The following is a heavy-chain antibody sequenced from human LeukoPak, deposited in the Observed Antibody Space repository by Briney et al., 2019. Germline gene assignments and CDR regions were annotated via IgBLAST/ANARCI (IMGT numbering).Heavy chain of an antibody. CDR2: ISAYNGNT. CDR1: GYTFTSYG. J-gene: IGHJ4*02. D-gene: IGHD1-26*01. V-gene: IGHV1-18*01. CDR3: ARDKWELLLFDY. Sequence: ASVKVSCKASGYTFTSYGISWVRQAPGQGLEWMRWISAYNGNTNYAQKLQGRVTMTTDTSTSTAYMELRSLRSDDTAVYYCARDKWELLLFDYWGQGTLVTVSS.